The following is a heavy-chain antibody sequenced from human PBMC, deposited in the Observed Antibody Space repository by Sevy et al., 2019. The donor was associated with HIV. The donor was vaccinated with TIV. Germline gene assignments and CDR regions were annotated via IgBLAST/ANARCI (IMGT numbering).Heavy chain of an antibody. J-gene: IGHJ4*02. CDR2: ISGSGGST. CDR3: AKDPAAASGSYYNVVDY. CDR1: GFTFSSYA. Sequence: GGSLRLSCAASGFTFSSYAMSWVRQAPGKGLEWVSAISGSGGSTYYADSVKGRFTISRDNSKNTLYLQMNSLRAEDTAVYYCAKDPAAASGSYYNVVDYWGQGTLVTVSS. V-gene: IGHV3-23*01. D-gene: IGHD3-10*01.